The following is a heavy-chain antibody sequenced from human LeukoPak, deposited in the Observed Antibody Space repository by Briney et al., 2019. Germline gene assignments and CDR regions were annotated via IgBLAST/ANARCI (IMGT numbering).Heavy chain of an antibody. J-gene: IGHJ4*02. CDR3: ARLDTAMGFDY. Sequence: SETLSLTCTVSAGSVSSGSYYWSWIRQPAGKGLEWIGHIYTSGSTNYNSSLKSRVTISVDTSKNQFSLKLSSVTAADTAVYYCARLDTAMGFDYWGQGTLVTVSS. D-gene: IGHD5-18*01. CDR1: AGSVSSGSYY. CDR2: IYTSGST. V-gene: IGHV4-61*09.